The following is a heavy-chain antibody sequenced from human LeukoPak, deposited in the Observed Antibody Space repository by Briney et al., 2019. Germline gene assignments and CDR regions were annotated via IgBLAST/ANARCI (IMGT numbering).Heavy chain of an antibody. J-gene: IGHJ6*03. V-gene: IGHV3-23*01. CDR2: ISGSGDST. CDR1: GVTFRGDT. CDR3: AKEYGYDYNYFYSMDV. Sequence: GGSLRLSCAASGVTFRGDTLNWVRQAPGKGLEWVSAISGSGDSTYYADSVKGRFTISRDNSKNTVYLQMNSLRAEDTAVYFCAKEYGYDYNYFYSMDVWGKGTTVTISS. D-gene: IGHD1-1*01.